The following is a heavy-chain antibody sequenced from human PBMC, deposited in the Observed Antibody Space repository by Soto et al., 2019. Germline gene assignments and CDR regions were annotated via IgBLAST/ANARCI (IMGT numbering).Heavy chain of an antibody. Sequence: GGSLRLSCAASGFTFDDYAMHWVRQAPGKGLEWVSLISGDGGSTYYADSVKGRFTISRDNSKNSLYLQMNSLRTEDTALYYWAKDMTGDFDYGGQGTLVTVSS. CDR1: GFTFDDYA. CDR3: AKDMTGDFDY. CDR2: ISGDGGST. J-gene: IGHJ4*02. V-gene: IGHV3-43*02. D-gene: IGHD7-27*01.